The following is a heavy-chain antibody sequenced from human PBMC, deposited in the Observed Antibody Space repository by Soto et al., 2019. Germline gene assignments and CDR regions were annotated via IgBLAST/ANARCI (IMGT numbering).Heavy chain of an antibody. CDR3: ARGDTAMVIPGPFDY. J-gene: IGHJ4*02. CDR2: IIPIFGTA. Sequence: QVQLVQSGAEVKKPGSSVKVSCKASGGTFSSYAISWVRQAPGQGLEWMGGIIPIFGTANYAQKFQGRVTITEDESTSKAYMELSSLRSEDTAVYYCARGDTAMVIPGPFDYWGPGTLVTVSS. CDR1: GGTFSSYA. V-gene: IGHV1-69*01. D-gene: IGHD5-18*01.